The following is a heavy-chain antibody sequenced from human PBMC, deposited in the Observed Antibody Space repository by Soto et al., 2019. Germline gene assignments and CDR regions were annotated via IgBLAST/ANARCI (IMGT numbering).Heavy chain of an antibody. V-gene: IGHV3-23*01. Sequence: EVQLLESGGGLVQPGGSLRLSCAASGFTFSSYAMSWVRQAPGKGLEWLSSITSDATSTYYPDSVRGRFTISRDNSKNTLYLQMNSLRVEDTAVYYCARDPGAYSHRDWGQGTLVTVSS. CDR3: ARDPGAYSHRD. D-gene: IGHD5-18*01. CDR1: GFTFSSYA. J-gene: IGHJ4*02. CDR2: ITSDATST.